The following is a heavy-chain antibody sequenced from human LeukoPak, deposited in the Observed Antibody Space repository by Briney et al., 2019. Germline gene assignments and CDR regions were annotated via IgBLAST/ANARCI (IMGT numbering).Heavy chain of an antibody. J-gene: IGHJ6*03. CDR3: ARRTGYLNYYYYYYMDV. CDR2: IYYSGST. CDR1: GGSISSHY. Sequence: PSETLSLTCTVSGGSISSHYWSWLRQPPGKGLEWIGYIYYSGSTNYNPSLKSRVTISVDTSRNQFSLKLSSVTAADSAVYYCARRTGYLNYYYYYYMDVWGNGTTVTVSS. V-gene: IGHV4-59*11. D-gene: IGHD3/OR15-3a*01.